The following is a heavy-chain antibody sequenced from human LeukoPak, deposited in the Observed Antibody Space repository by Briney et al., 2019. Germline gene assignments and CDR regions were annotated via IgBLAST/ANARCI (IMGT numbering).Heavy chain of an antibody. Sequence: SETLSLTCAVYGGSFSGYYWSWIRQPPGKGLEWIGEINHSGSTNYNPSLKSRVTISVDTSKNQFSLKLSSVTAADTAVYYCARRKSSTRWYYYGMDVWGQGTTVTVS. V-gene: IGHV4-34*01. CDR1: GGSFSGYY. CDR3: ARRKSSTRWYYYGMDV. CDR2: INHSGST. J-gene: IGHJ6*02. D-gene: IGHD2-2*01.